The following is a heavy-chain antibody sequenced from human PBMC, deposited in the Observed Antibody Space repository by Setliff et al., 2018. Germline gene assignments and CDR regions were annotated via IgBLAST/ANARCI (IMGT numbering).Heavy chain of an antibody. CDR3: AGGGRYCGGDCYQDDAFDI. CDR2: FNRTRKI. J-gene: IGHJ3*02. Sequence: TLSLTCEVSGGSFSDYYWSWIRQSPGKGLEWLGDFNRTRKIDYSPSLKSRLTISVDTSKKQFSLHLNSVTAADTAMYYCAGGGRYCGGDCYQDDAFDIWGQGTMVTVPS. CDR1: GGSFSDYY. D-gene: IGHD2-21*02. V-gene: IGHV4-34*01.